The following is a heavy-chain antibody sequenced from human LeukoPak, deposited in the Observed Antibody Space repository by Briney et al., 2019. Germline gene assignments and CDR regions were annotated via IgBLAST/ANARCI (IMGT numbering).Heavy chain of an antibody. D-gene: IGHD6-13*01. Sequence: GGSLRLSCAAFGFTFSSYAMHWVRQAPGKGLEWVAVISYDGSNKYYADSVKGRFTISRDNSKNTLYLQMNSLRAEDTAVYYCARPYSSSWYDLGFDHWGQGTLVTVSS. V-gene: IGHV3-30-3*01. CDR1: GFTFSSYA. J-gene: IGHJ4*02. CDR2: ISYDGSNK. CDR3: ARPYSSSWYDLGFDH.